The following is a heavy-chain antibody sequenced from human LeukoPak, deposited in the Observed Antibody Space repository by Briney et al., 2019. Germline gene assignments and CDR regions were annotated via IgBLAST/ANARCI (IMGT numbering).Heavy chain of an antibody. D-gene: IGHD5-24*01. CDR1: GGTFSSYA. J-gene: IGHJ4*02. CDR3: ARDRDGYNQFDY. CDR2: IIPIFGTA. Sequence: SVKVSCKASGGTFSSYAISWVRQAPGQGVEWMGRIIPIFGTANYAQKFQGRVTITTDESTSTAYMELSSLRSEDTAVYYCARDRDGYNQFDYWGQGTLVTVSS. V-gene: IGHV1-69*05.